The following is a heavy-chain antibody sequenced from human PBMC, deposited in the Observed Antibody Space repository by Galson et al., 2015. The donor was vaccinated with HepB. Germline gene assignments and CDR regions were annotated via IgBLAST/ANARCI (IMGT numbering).Heavy chain of an antibody. CDR1: GFTLSSYS. V-gene: IGHV3-48*04. Sequence: SLRLSCAASGFTLSSYSMNWVRQAPGKGLEWVSYISMGSSTIYYADSVKGRFTISRDNAKKSLYLQLNSLRADDTALYYCAKDAAPYSSLWYWVYWGQGTLVTVSS. CDR2: ISMGSSTI. J-gene: IGHJ4*02. CDR3: AKDAAPYSSLWYWVY. D-gene: IGHD6-19*01.